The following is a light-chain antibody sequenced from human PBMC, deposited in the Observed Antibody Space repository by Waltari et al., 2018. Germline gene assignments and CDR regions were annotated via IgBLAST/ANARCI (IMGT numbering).Light chain of an antibody. CDR2: DVD. CDR3: CSYAGRYTSV. V-gene: IGLV2-11*01. CDR1: TSDVGASNH. J-gene: IGLJ2*01. Sequence: QSALTQPRSVSGSPGQSVTLSCTGTTSDVGASNHVSWYQQRPGKAPKLVIYDVDKRPSGVPDRFSGSKAGNTASLTISGLQTDDEADYYCCSYAGRYTSVFGGGTKVTVL.